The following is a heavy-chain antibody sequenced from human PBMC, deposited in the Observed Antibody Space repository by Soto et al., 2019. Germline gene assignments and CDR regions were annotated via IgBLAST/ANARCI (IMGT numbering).Heavy chain of an antibody. Sequence: PSETLSLTCTVSGGSISSGDYYWIWIRQHPGKGLEWIGYIYYSGRTNYNPSLKSRVIISVDTSKNQFSLKLTSVTAADTAVYYCARGRRYTSSWYWFDPWGQGTLVTVS. J-gene: IGHJ5*02. D-gene: IGHD6-13*01. CDR1: GGSISSGDYY. CDR2: IYYSGRT. V-gene: IGHV4-31*03. CDR3: ARGRRYTSSWYWFDP.